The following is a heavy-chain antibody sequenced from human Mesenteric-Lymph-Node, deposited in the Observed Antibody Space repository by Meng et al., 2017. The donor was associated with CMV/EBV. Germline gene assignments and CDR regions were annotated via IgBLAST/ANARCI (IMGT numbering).Heavy chain of an antibody. D-gene: IGHD5-18*01. CDR1: GGSISSSSYS. CDR2: IYYSGSTY. CDR3: ARHSALLVTNFDY. J-gene: IGHJ4*02. Sequence: QLQLQESGPGRVKPSETLSLTCPVSGGSISSSSYSWGWIRQPPGKGLEWIGYIYYSGSTYYYNPSLKTRVTISVDTSKNQFSLKLSSVTAADTAVYYCARHSALLVTNFDYWGQGTLVTVSS. V-gene: IGHV4-39*01.